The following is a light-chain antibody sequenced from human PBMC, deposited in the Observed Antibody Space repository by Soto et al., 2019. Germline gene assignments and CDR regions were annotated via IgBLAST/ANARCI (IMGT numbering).Light chain of an antibody. CDR2: VNI. J-gene: IGLJ3*02. V-gene: IGLV1-40*01. CDR1: TSNIGAGYD. CDR3: QSYDSSLSGWV. Sequence: QLVLTQPPSVSGAPGQRVTISCTGSTSNIGAGYDVHWYQQLPGTAPKLLIYVNINRPSGVPDRFSGSKSGTSASLAITGLQAEDEADYYCQSYDSSLSGWVFGGGTQLTVL.